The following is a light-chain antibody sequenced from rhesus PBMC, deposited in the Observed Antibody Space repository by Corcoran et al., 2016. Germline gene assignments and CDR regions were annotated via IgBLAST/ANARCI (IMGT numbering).Light chain of an antibody. CDR1: QPISSW. CDR3: QQYNSRPLT. CDR2: KAS. V-gene: IGKV1-22*01. Sequence: DIQMTQSPSSLSASVGDTVTITCRASQPISSWLAWYQQKPGNTPKLLIYKASKLQSGVPSRFSGSGSGTDFTLTLNSLQSENCATYDCQQYNSRPLTFGQGTKVDIK. J-gene: IGKJ1*01.